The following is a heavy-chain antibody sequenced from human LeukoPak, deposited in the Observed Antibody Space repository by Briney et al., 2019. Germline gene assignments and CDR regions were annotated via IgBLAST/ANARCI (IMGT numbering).Heavy chain of an antibody. CDR2: IYYSGST. V-gene: IGHV4-59*08. J-gene: IGHJ5*02. Sequence: PSETLSLTCTDSGGSIGSYYWSWIRQPPGKGLEWIGYIYYSGSTNYNPSLKSRVTISVDTSKNQFSLKLSSVTAADTAVYYCARHLYSSGWSDHWGQGTLVTVSS. D-gene: IGHD6-19*01. CDR3: ARHLYSSGWSDH. CDR1: GGSIGSYY.